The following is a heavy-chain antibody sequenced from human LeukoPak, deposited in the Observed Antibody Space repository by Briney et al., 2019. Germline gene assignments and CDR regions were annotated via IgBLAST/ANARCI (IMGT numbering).Heavy chain of an antibody. V-gene: IGHV4-31*03. D-gene: IGHD1-26*01. CDR1: GGSISSGGYY. J-gene: IGHJ2*01. Sequence: SETLSLTCTVSGGSISSGGYYWSWIRQHPGKGLEWIGYICYSGSTYYNPSLKSRVTISVDTSKNQLSLKLTSVTAADTAVYYCARDGNWYFDLWGRGTLVTVSS. CDR2: ICYSGST. CDR3: ARDGNWYFDL.